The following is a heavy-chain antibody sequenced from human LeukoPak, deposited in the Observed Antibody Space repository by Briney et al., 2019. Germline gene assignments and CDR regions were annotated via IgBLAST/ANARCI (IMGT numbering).Heavy chain of an antibody. CDR2: VSGSGDST. V-gene: IGHV3-23*01. Sequence: TGGSLRLSCAASGFTFSSYAMSWVRQAPGKGLEWVSGVSGSGDSTYYADSVKGRFTVSRDNSKNTLDLQMNSLRAEDTAVYYCAKQDVSSLTARSNHWGQGTLVTVSS. CDR3: AKQDVSSLTARSNH. J-gene: IGHJ5*02. CDR1: GFTFSSYA. D-gene: IGHD6-6*01.